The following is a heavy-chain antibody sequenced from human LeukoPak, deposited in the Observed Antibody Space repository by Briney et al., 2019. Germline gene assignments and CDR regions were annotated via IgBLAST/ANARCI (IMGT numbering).Heavy chain of an antibody. CDR3: ARTHIFGSSWTFDY. D-gene: IGHD6-13*01. CDR1: GYFNSRGYY. Sequence: SETVPLTCAFCGYFNSRGYYWGWIRQRSREGLEWNVSIYYSGSTYYTPSLKSRVTISVDTAKNQFSLKLSSVTAADTAVYYCARTHIFGSSWTFDYWGQGTLVTVSS. CDR2: IYYSGST. V-gene: IGHV4-38-2*01. J-gene: IGHJ4*02.